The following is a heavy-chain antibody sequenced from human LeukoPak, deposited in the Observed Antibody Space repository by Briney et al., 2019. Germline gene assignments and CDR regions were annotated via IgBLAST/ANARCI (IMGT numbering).Heavy chain of an antibody. CDR3: ARRTVAGTPFAGAAFDI. CDR2: ISSSGSYI. V-gene: IGHV3-21*01. J-gene: IGHJ3*02. Sequence: PGGSLRLSCAASGFTFSSYSMNWVRQAPGKGLEWVSSISSSGSYIYYADSVKGRFTISRDNAKNSLYLQMNSLRAEDTAVYYCARRTVAGTPFAGAAFDIWGQGTMVTVSS. D-gene: IGHD6-19*01. CDR1: GFTFSSYS.